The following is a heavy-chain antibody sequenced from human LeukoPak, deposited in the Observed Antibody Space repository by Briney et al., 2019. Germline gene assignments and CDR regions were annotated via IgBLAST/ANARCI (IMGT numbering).Heavy chain of an antibody. CDR2: IYPGDSDT. CDR3: ARRRGRYSGDAFDI. Sequence: GGSLETSCKSPGSKLTNYWIGWVRQMPGKGLEWMGFIYPGDSDTIYSPSFQGQVTISADKSMSTSYLQWSSLKASDTAMYYCARRRGRYSGDAFDIWGQGTMVTVSS. V-gene: IGHV5-51*01. J-gene: IGHJ3*02. D-gene: IGHD1-26*01. CDR1: GSKLTNYW.